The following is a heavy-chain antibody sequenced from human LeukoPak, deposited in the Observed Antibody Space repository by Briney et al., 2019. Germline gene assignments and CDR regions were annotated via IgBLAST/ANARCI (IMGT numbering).Heavy chain of an antibody. Sequence: SETLSLTCAVYGGSFSYYYWSWIRQPPGKGLEWIGEINHSGITNYNPSLKSRVTISVDTSKNQFSLKLSSVTAADTAVYYCARTLNAFDIWGQGTMVTVSS. CDR1: GGSFSYYY. V-gene: IGHV4-34*01. J-gene: IGHJ3*02. D-gene: IGHD2-2*01. CDR2: INHSGIT. CDR3: ARTLNAFDI.